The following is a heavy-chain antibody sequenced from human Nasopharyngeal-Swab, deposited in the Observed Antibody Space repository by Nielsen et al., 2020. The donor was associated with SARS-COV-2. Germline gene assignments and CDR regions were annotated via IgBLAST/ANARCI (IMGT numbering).Heavy chain of an antibody. V-gene: IGHV1-46*01. D-gene: IGHD1-1*01. CDR1: GYTFTSYY. Sequence: ASVKVSCKASGYTFTSYYMHWVRQAPGQGLEWMGIINPSGGSTSYAQKFQGRVTMTRDTSTSTVYMELSSLRSADTAVYYCARDHPSDNCRLPACYYGMDVWGQGTTVTVSS. CDR3: ARDHPSDNCRLPACYYGMDV. J-gene: IGHJ6*02. CDR2: INPSGGST.